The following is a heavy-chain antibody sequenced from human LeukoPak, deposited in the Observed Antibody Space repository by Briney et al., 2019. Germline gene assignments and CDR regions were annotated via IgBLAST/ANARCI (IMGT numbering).Heavy chain of an antibody. V-gene: IGHV3-21*01. CDR1: GFTFRSYG. J-gene: IGHJ3*02. D-gene: IGHD3-3*01. CDR3: ARAKDFWSGYPDAFDI. CDR2: ISEGGNYI. Sequence: GGSLRLSCTASGFTFRSYGMNWIRQAPGKGLEWVSGISEGGNYINYAASVKGRFSISRDNAKNSLYLQMNSLRAEDTAVYYCARAKDFWSGYPDAFDIWGQGTMVTVSS.